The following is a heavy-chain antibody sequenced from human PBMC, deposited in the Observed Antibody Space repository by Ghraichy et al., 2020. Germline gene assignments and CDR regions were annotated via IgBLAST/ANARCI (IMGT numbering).Heavy chain of an antibody. V-gene: IGHV4-39*01. CDR2: IYYSGST. J-gene: IGHJ3*02. D-gene: IGHD2-21*01. CDR3: ARHYGGGRSAFDI. Sequence: SQTLSLPCTVSGGSISSSSYYWGWIRQPPGKGLEWIGSIYYSGSTYYNPSLKSRVTISVDTSKNQFSLKLSSVTAADTAVYYCARHYGGGRSAFDIWGQGTMVTVSS. CDR1: GGSISSSSYY.